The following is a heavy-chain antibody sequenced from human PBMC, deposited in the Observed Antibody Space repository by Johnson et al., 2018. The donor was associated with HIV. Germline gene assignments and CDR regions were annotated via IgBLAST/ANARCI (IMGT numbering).Heavy chain of an antibody. Sequence: VQLVESGGGVVQPGGSLRLSCAASGFTFSSYGMHWVRQAPGKGLEWVAFIRYDGSNKYYADSVKGRFTISRDNYKNTLYLQMNSLRAEDTAVYYCAKVVGSGATGDAFDIWGQGTMVTVSS. D-gene: IGHD1-26*01. J-gene: IGHJ3*02. CDR1: GFTFSSYG. V-gene: IGHV3-30*02. CDR3: AKVVGSGATGDAFDI. CDR2: IRYDGSNK.